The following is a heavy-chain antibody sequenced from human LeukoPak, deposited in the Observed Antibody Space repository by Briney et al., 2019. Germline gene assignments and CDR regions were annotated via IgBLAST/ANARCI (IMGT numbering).Heavy chain of an antibody. CDR2: IKQDGSEK. J-gene: IGHJ4*02. D-gene: IGHD3-10*01. CDR3: ARGGTGRHIWFVYY. V-gene: IGHV3-7*01. Sequence: GGSLRLSCAASGLTFSSYWMSWVRQAPGKGLEWVANIKQDGSEKYYVDSVKGRFTISRDNAKNSLYLQMNSLRAEDTAVYYCARGGTGRHIWFVYYWGQGTLVTVSS. CDR1: GLTFSSYW.